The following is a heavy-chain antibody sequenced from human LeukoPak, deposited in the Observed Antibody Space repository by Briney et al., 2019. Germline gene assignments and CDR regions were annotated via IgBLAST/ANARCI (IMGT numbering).Heavy chain of an antibody. CDR3: ARDSFSCIAAGDAFDI. D-gene: IGHD6-13*01. CDR1: GYTFTGYY. CDR2: NNPKSGGT. J-gene: IGHJ3*02. V-gene: IGHV1-2*02. Sequence: ASETVSCKASGYTFTGYYMHWVRHAPGQGLEWVGWNNPKSGGTNCEQKFQGRVTMTRDPFSRTAYMELSRLRSDDTAVYYCARDSFSCIAAGDAFDIWGQGTLVTVSS.